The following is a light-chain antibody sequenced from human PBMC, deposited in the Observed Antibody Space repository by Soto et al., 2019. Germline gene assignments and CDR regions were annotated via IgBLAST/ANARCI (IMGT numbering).Light chain of an antibody. Sequence: DIQMTQSPYSLSASVGDRVTITCRASQGISSFLAWYQQKPGKAPKLLIYAASTLQSGVPSRFSGSGSGTDFTLTISSLQPEDFATYFCQQLNSYPIPFGQGTRLEI. CDR3: QQLNSYPIP. V-gene: IGKV1-9*01. CDR1: QGISSF. CDR2: AAS. J-gene: IGKJ5*01.